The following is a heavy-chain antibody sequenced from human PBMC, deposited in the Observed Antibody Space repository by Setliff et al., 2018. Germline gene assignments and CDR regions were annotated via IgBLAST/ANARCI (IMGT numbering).Heavy chain of an antibody. Sequence: GGSLRLSCAASGFTFSSYGMNWVRQAPGKGLEWLSYISSSSTTIYYADSVKGRFTVSRDNAKNTLDLQMNSLRAEDSAMYYCTRGTFSDFWSGDYYDYWGQGTLVTVSS. CDR3: TRGTFSDFWSGDYYDY. D-gene: IGHD3-3*01. J-gene: IGHJ4*02. V-gene: IGHV3-48*01. CDR2: ISSSSTTI. CDR1: GFTFSSYG.